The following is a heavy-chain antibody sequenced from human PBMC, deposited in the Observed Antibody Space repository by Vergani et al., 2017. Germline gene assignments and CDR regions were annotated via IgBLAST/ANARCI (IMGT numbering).Heavy chain of an antibody. D-gene: IGHD4-17*01. Sequence: QVQLQQWGAGLLKSSETLSLTCAVYGGSFSGYYWSWIRQPPGKGLEWIGEINHSGSTNYNPSLKSRVTISVDTSKNQFSLKLSSVTAADTAVYYCARGTTVTPRDYWGQGTLVTVSS. CDR2: INHSGST. V-gene: IGHV4-34*01. J-gene: IGHJ4*02. CDR1: GGSFSGYY. CDR3: ARGTTVTPRDY.